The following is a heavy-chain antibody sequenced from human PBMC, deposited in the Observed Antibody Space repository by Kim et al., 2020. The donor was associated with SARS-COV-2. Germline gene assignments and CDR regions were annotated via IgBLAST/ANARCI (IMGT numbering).Heavy chain of an antibody. V-gene: IGHV4-31*03. D-gene: IGHD3-22*01. CDR2: VYYSGKT. CDR3: ARGKGSYYDTRGNAKGWFDA. Sequence: SETLSLTCTVSGGSIASGGDYWTWIRQHPGEGPEWIGYVYYSGKTYYNPSLQSRLSISVDTSKNHFSLNLTSVTAADTAVYYCARGKGSYYDTRGNAKGWFDAWGQGTLVPVSS. J-gene: IGHJ5*02. CDR1: GGSIASGGDY.